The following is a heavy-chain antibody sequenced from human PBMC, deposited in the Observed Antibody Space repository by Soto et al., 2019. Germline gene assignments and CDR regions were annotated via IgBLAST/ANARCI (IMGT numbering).Heavy chain of an antibody. CDR1: GFTFSSYG. V-gene: IGHV3-33*01. D-gene: IGHD2-15*01. Sequence: QVQLVESGGGVVQPGRSLRLSCAASGFTFSSYGMHWVRHSPGKGLEWVAIVWNDGSNKYYADSVKGRFSISRDNSKNTLYLQMNSLSAEDTAVYYCARPLVVAARGHYYYGMDVWGQGTTVTVSS. J-gene: IGHJ6*02. CDR2: VWNDGSNK. CDR3: ARPLVVAARGHYYYGMDV.